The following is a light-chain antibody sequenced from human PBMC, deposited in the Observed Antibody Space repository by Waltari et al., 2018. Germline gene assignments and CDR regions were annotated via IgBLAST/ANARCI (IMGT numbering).Light chain of an antibody. Sequence: QAVLTQPSSLSSSPGASASLTRTLRIGIHVGSYSIYWYHQQPGSPPQYLLRYKSDSDTHQDSRVPSRFSGSKDASANAGILLISGLQSEDEADYYCMIWHNNAVVFGGGTTLTVL. V-gene: IGLV5-45*03. J-gene: IGLJ2*01. CDR1: IGIHVGSYS. CDR2: YKSDSDT. CDR3: MIWHNNAVV.